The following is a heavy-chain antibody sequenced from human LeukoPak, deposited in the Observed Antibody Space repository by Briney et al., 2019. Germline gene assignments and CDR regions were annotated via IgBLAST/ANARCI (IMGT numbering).Heavy chain of an antibody. CDR3: VRDLYGGDDH. D-gene: IGHD3-16*01. V-gene: IGHV3-7*04. CDR1: GFTFSSFW. CDR2: IKQDGSEI. Sequence: GESLRLSCAASGFTFSSFWMNWVRQAPGKGLEWVANIKQDGSEIHYVGSVGGRFTISRDNAKDSLYLQMNSLRAEDTAVYYCVRDLYGGDDHWGQGTLVTVS. J-gene: IGHJ5*02.